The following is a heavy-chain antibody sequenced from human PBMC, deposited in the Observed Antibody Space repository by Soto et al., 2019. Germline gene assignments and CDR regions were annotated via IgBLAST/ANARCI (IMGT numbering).Heavy chain of an antibody. CDR1: GYTFTSYG. V-gene: IGHV1-18*01. CDR2: ISAYNGNT. Sequence: ASVKVSCKASGYTFTSYGISWVRQAPGQGLEWMGWISAYNGNTNYAQKLQGRVTMTTDTSTSTAYMELRSLRSDDTAVYYCARDTGSYCSSTSCYERSYYYGMDVWGQGTMVTVSS. D-gene: IGHD2-2*01. J-gene: IGHJ6*02. CDR3: ARDTGSYCSSTSCYERSYYYGMDV.